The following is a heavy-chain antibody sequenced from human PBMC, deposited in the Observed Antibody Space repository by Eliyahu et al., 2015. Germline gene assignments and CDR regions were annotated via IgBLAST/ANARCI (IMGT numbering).Heavy chain of an antibody. CDR2: ISSSSNXI. CDR3: ARDRNSDYGDHIDY. J-gene: IGHJ4*02. V-gene: IGHV3-48*02. D-gene: IGHD4-17*01. Sequence: EVQLVESGGGLVQPGGSLRLSCAASGFPFSNHNMTWVRQAPGKGLEXVSYISSSSNXIYYADSVKGRFTISRDNAKNSLYLQMNSLRDEDTAVYYCARDRNSDYGDHIDYWGQGTLVTVSS. CDR1: GFPFSNHN.